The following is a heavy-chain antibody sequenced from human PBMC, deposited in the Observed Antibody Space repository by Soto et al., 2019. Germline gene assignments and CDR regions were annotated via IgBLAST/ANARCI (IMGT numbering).Heavy chain of an antibody. CDR3: ARWGDNKIFDY. J-gene: IGHJ4*02. D-gene: IGHD1-1*01. CDR1: GFVFSSHG. Sequence: QVQLVESGGGVVQPGRSLRLSCGASGFVFSSHGMHWVRQAPGKGLEWVAVIWYDGSNKYYADSVKGRFSISRDNSKNTVSLQMNSLRAEDTAVYYCARWGDNKIFDYWGQGTLVTVSS. CDR2: IWYDGSNK. V-gene: IGHV3-33*01.